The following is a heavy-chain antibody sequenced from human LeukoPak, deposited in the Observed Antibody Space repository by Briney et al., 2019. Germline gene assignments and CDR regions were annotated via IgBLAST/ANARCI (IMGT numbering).Heavy chain of an antibody. Sequence: GASVKVSCKASGYTFTGYYMHWVRQAPGQGLEWMGGIIPIFGTANYAQKFQGRVTITTDESTSTAYMELSSLRSEDTAVYYCARDVVDYYDSSATSGGWGQGTLVTVSS. CDR2: IIPIFGTA. CDR3: ARDVVDYYDSSATSGG. CDR1: GYTFTGYY. J-gene: IGHJ4*02. V-gene: IGHV1-69*05. D-gene: IGHD3-22*01.